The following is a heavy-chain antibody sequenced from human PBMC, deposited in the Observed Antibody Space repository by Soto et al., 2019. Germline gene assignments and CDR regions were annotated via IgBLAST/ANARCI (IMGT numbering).Heavy chain of an antibody. Sequence: GGSLRLSCAASGFTFSSYAMSWVRQAPGKGLEWVSAISGSGGSTYYADSVKGRFTISRDNSKNTLYLQMNSLRAEDTAVYYCAKLVTYCSSTSCYLAFDYWGQGTLVTVSS. D-gene: IGHD2-2*01. J-gene: IGHJ4*01. CDR1: GFTFSSYA. CDR3: AKLVTYCSSTSCYLAFDY. CDR2: ISGSGGST. V-gene: IGHV3-23*01.